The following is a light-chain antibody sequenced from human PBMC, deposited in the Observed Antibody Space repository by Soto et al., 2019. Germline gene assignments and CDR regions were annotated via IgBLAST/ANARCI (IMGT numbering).Light chain of an antibody. CDR1: QSVSSY. J-gene: IGKJ4*01. CDR3: QERSNVVT. CDR2: DAF. Sequence: EIVLTQSPATLSLSPGERATLSCRASQSVSSYLAWYQQKPGQAPRLLIYDAFHRAPGIPARFSGSGFGTDFTLTISSLESEDVAVYYCQERSNVVTFGGGTKVEI. V-gene: IGKV3-11*01.